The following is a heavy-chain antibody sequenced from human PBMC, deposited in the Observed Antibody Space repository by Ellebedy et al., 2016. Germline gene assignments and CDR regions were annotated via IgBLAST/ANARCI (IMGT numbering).Heavy chain of an antibody. D-gene: IGHD3-22*01. J-gene: IGHJ3*02. CDR1: GGSISTYY. V-gene: IGHV4-59*01. CDR3: ARDTYYYDSGGYNDVFDI. CDR2: IYYSGKT. Sequence: SETLSLTCTVSGGSISTYYWSWIRQSPGKGLEWIGHIYYSGKTNYNPSLKSRVTLSVDTSKNHFSLKLSPVTAADTALYYCARDTYYYDSGGYNDVFDIWGQGTMVTVSS.